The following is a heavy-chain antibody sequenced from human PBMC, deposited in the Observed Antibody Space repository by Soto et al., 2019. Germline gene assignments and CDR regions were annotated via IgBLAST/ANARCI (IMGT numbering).Heavy chain of an antibody. J-gene: IGHJ1*01. V-gene: IGHV3-7*01. Sequence: GGSLRLSCAASGFTFSSYWMSWVRQAPGKGLEWVANIKQDGSEKYYVDSVKGRFTISRDNAKNSLYLQMNSLRAEDTAVYYCARVQGRLPEYFQHWGQGTLVTVSS. CDR1: GFTFSSYW. D-gene: IGHD2-15*01. CDR3: ARVQGRLPEYFQH. CDR2: IKQDGSEK.